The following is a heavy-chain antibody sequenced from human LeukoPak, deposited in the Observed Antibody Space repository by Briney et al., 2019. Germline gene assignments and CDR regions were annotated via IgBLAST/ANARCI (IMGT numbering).Heavy chain of an antibody. V-gene: IGHV3-23*01. CDR1: GFTFSSYA. D-gene: IGHD1-26*01. CDR3: AKESGSYFDAFDI. Sequence: PGASLRLSCAASGFTFSSYAMSWVRQAPGKGLEWVSAISGSGGSTYYADSVKGRFTISRDNSKDTLYLQMNSLRAEDTAVYYCAKESGSYFDAFDIWGQGTMVTVSS. J-gene: IGHJ3*02. CDR2: ISGSGGST.